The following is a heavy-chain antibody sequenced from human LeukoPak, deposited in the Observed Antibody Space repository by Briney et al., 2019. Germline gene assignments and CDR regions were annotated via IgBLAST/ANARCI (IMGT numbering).Heavy chain of an antibody. V-gene: IGHV3-23*01. D-gene: IGHD5-24*01. Sequence: GGSVRLSCAASGFTLSNSAMSWVRQAPGKGLEWVSNISGSGSGGSTYYADSVKGRFTISRDNSKNTLYLQMNSLRAEDTAVYYCAKSGYNRFDFWGQGTLVTVSS. J-gene: IGHJ4*02. CDR3: AKSGYNRFDF. CDR1: GFTLSNSA. CDR2: ISGSGSGGST.